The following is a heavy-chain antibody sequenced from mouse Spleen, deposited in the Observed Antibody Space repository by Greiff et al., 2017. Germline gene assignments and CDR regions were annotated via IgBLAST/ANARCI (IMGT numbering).Heavy chain of an antibody. Sequence: EVMLVESGGGLVKPGGSLKLSCAASGFTFSDYGMAWVRQAPGKGPEWVAFISNLAYSIYYADTVTGRFTISRENAKNTLYLEMSSLRSEDTAMYYCARQRGNWYFDVWGAGTTVTVSS. CDR3: ARQRGNWYFDV. V-gene: IGHV5-15*01. CDR2: ISNLAYSI. J-gene: IGHJ1*01. CDR1: GFTFSDYG.